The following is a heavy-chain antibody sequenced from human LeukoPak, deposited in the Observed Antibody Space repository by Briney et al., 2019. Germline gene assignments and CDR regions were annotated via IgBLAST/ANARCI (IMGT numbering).Heavy chain of an antibody. Sequence: PSETLSLTCTVSGGSISSSIYYWGWIRQPPGKGLEWIGSIYYSGSTYYNPSLKSRVTISVDTSKNQFSLKLSSVTAADTAVYYCARRPHYFAFDYWGQGTLDTVSS. CDR1: GGSISSSIYY. CDR2: IYYSGST. CDR3: ARRPHYFAFDY. J-gene: IGHJ4*02. V-gene: IGHV4-39*01. D-gene: IGHD2-21*01.